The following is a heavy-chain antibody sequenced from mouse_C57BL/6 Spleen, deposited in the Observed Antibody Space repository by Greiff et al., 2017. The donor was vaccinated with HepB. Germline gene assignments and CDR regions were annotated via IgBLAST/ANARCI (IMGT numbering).Heavy chain of an antibody. CDR2: ISDGGSYT. CDR3: ARDGHYYGSSRENYFDY. V-gene: IGHV5-4*01. Sequence: DVQLVESGGGLVKPGGSLKLSCAASGFTFSSYAMSWVRQTPEKRLEWVATISDGGSYTYYPDNVKGRFTISRDNAKNNLYLQMSHLKSEDTAMYYCARDGHYYGSSRENYFDYWGQGTTLTVSS. J-gene: IGHJ2*01. CDR1: GFTFSSYA. D-gene: IGHD1-1*01.